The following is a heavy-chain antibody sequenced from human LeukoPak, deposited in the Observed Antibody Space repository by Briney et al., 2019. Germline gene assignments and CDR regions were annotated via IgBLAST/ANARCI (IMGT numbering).Heavy chain of an antibody. V-gene: IGHV3-11*06. Sequence: PGRSLRLSCAASGFTFSDYYMSWIRQAPGKGLEWVSYISSSSSYTNYADSVKGRFTISRDNAKNSLYLQMNSLRAEDTAVYYCATSSGWYYFDYWGQGTLVTVSS. CDR2: ISSSSSYT. D-gene: IGHD6-19*01. J-gene: IGHJ4*02. CDR1: GFTFSDYY. CDR3: ATSSGWYYFDY.